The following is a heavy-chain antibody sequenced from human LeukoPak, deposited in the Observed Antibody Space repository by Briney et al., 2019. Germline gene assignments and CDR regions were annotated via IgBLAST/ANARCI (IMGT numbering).Heavy chain of an antibody. CDR3: ARAPGGYSGYDPLDY. J-gene: IGHJ4*02. Sequence: GGSLSLSCAASGFTFSSYDMHWVRQAPGKGLEWVAVIWYDGSKEYYAESVKGRFTISRDNSNNTLYLQMSGLRVDDTAVYYCARAPGGYSGYDPLDYWGQGTLVTVSS. CDR1: GFTFSSYD. V-gene: IGHV3-33*01. D-gene: IGHD5-12*01. CDR2: IWYDGSKE.